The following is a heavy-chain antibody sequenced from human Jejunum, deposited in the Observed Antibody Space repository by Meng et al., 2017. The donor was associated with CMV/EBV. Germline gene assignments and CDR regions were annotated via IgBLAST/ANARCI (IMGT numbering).Heavy chain of an antibody. CDR1: GGSISSGSYY. J-gene: IGHJ4*02. CDR3: ARERTTPGYNQYYFDY. V-gene: IGHV4-61*02. D-gene: IGHD5-24*01. CDR2: VYSSGST. Sequence: QVPLQEAGPGLVKPSPTLSLTCTVSGGSISSGSYYWSWIRQPAGERLEWVGRVYSSGSTNYNPSLQSRVTVSLDTSQNQFSLYLTSVTAADTAVYYCARERTTPGYNQYYFDYWGQGTLVTVSS.